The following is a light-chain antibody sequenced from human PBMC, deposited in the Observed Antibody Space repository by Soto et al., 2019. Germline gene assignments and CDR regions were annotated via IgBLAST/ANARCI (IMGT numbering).Light chain of an antibody. J-gene: IGLJ2*01. Sequence: QSALTQPPSASGSPGQSATISCTGTSSDVGGYNYVSWYQQHPGKAPKLMIYEVSKRPSGVPDRFSGSKSGNTASLTVSGLQAEDEADYYCSSYAGSHNLVFGGGTKVTVL. V-gene: IGLV2-8*01. CDR2: EVS. CDR1: SSDVGGYNY. CDR3: SSYAGSHNLV.